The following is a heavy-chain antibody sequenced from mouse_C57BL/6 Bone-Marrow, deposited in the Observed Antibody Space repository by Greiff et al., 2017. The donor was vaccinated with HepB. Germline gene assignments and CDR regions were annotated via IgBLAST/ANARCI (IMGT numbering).Heavy chain of an antibody. J-gene: IGHJ2*01. CDR1: GYSITSGYY. CDR2: ISYDGSN. Sequence: EVQLLESGPGLVKPSQSLSLTCSVTGYSITSGYYWNWIRQFPGNKLEWMGYISYDGSNNYNPSLKNRISITRDTSKNQFFLKLNSVTTEDTATYYCARDLFLRGYFDYWGQGTTLTVSS. V-gene: IGHV3-6*01. CDR3: ARDLFLRGYFDY. D-gene: IGHD1-1*01.